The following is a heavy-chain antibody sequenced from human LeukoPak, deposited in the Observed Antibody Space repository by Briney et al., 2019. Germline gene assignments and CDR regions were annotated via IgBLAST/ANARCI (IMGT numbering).Heavy chain of an antibody. D-gene: IGHD6-25*01. J-gene: IGHJ3*02. V-gene: IGHV4-59*01. CDR1: GGSISSYF. CDR2: IYYSGST. Sequence: PSETLSLTCTVSGGSISSYFWSWIRQPPGKGLELIEYIYYSGSTNYNPSLKSRVTISVDTSKNQFSLKLSSVTAADTAVYYCASARLGSGLEGAFDIWGQGTMVTVSS. CDR3: ASARLGSGLEGAFDI.